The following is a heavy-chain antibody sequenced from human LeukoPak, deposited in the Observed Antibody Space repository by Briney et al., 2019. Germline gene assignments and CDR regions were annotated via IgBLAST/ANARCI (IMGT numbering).Heavy chain of an antibody. CDR2: TNWNGGST. CDR3: AREGVRYDSTGYYYYDYFNS. Sequence: GGSLRLSCAASGFTFDDYGMSWVRQAPGKGREWVSGTNWNGGSTGYADSVKGRFTISRDNAKNSLYLQMNSLRAEDTALYYCAREGVRYDSTGYYYYDYFNSGGQGTRVTVSS. D-gene: IGHD3-22*01. J-gene: IGHJ4*02. V-gene: IGHV3-20*04. CDR1: GFTFDDYG.